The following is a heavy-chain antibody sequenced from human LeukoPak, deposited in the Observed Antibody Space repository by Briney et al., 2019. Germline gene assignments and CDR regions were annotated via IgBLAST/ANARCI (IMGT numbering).Heavy chain of an antibody. CDR1: GGSISSGGYS. CDR3: ARGVRTYYYDSSGYSVRWTNYYYYYMDV. J-gene: IGHJ6*03. CDR2: IYYSGST. D-gene: IGHD3-22*01. Sequence: SETLSLTCAVSGGSISSGGYSWSWIRQPPGKGLEWIGYIYYSGSTYYNPSLKSRVTISVDTSKNQFSLKLSSVTAADTAVYYCARGVRTYYYDSSGYSVRWTNYYYYYMDVWGKGTTVTVSS. V-gene: IGHV4-30-4*07.